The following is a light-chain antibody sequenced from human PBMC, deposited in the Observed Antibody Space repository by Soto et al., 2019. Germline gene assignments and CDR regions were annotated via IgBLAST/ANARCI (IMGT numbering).Light chain of an antibody. V-gene: IGKV3-20*01. CDR3: QQYGTSLLYT. CDR1: QSVISSY. Sequence: EIVLTQSPGTLSLSPGERATLSCRASQSVISSYLAWYQQKPGQAPRLLIYGASSRATGIPDRFSGSGSGTAFTLTITRLEPEDFALYYCQQYGTSLLYTFGQGTKLEIK. CDR2: GAS. J-gene: IGKJ2*01.